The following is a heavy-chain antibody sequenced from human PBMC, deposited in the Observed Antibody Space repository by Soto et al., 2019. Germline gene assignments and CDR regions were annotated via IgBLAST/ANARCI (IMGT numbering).Heavy chain of an antibody. V-gene: IGHV1-3*01. CDR2: INAGNGNT. CDR3: ARDGAPQNFFDWLHSAAFDI. D-gene: IGHD3-9*01. CDR1: GYTFTSYA. J-gene: IGHJ3*02. Sequence: GASVKVSCKASGYTFTSYAMHWVRQAPGQRLEWMGWINAGNGNTKYSQKFQGRVTITRDTSASTAYMELSSLRSEDTAVYYCARDGAPQNFFDWLHSAAFDIWGQGTMVTVSS.